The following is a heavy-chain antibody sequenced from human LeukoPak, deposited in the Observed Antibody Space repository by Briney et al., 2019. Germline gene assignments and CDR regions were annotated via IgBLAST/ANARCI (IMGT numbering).Heavy chain of an antibody. CDR1: GGSISSYY. D-gene: IGHD6-19*01. Sequence: SETLSLTCSISGGSISSYYWNWIRQTPGKGLEWIGYIYYSGRTNYNPSLKSRVTISVDTSKNQFSLKLSSVTAADTAVYYCARERSSGWYDGYFDYWGQGTLVTVSS. V-gene: IGHV4-59*01. CDR2: IYYSGRT. J-gene: IGHJ4*02. CDR3: ARERSSGWYDGYFDY.